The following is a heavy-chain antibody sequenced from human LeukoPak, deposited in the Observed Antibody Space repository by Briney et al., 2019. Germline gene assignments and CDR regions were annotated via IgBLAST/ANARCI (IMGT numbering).Heavy chain of an antibody. CDR3: ARSDSSGYAFDY. V-gene: IGHV3-9*01. CDR1: GFTFDDYA. Sequence: GGSLRLSCAASGFTFDDYAMHWVRQAPGKGLEWVSGISWNSGSIGYADSVKGRFTISRDNAKNSLYLQMNSLRAEDTAVYYCARSDSSGYAFDYWGQGTLVTVSS. J-gene: IGHJ4*02. CDR2: ISWNSGSI. D-gene: IGHD3-22*01.